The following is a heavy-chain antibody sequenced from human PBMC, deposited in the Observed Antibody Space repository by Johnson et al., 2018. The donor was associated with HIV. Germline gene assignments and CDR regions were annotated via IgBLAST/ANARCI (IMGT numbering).Heavy chain of an antibody. Sequence: QVQLVESGGGVVQPGRSLRLSCAASGFTFSSYAMHWVRQAPGKGLAWVAVISYEGSNKYYADSVKGRFTISRDNAKNTLYLQMNSLRAEDTAVYYCALEGFGAFDIWGQGTMVTVSS. J-gene: IGHJ3*02. CDR3: ALEGFGAFDI. CDR2: ISYEGSNK. CDR1: GFTFSSYA. D-gene: IGHD3-16*01. V-gene: IGHV3-30*04.